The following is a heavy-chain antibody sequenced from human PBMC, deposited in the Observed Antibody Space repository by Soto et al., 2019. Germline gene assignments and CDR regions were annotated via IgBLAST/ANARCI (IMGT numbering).Heavy chain of an antibody. CDR3: ARTSPMGYYDSSGPLGYYYGVDV. CDR1: GFSLSTSGMC. Sequence: SGPTLVNPTQTLTLTCPFSGFSLSTSGMCVSWIRQPPGKALEWLALIDWDDDKYYSTSLKTRLTISKDTSKNQVVLTMTNMDPVDTATYYCARTSPMGYYDSSGPLGYYYGVDVWGQGTTVTVSS. V-gene: IGHV2-70*01. J-gene: IGHJ6*02. D-gene: IGHD3-22*01. CDR2: IDWDDDK.